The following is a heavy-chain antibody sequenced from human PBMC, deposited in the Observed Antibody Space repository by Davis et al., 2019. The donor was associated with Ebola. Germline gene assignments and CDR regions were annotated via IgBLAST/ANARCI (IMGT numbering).Heavy chain of an antibody. CDR2: LYSGGIT. D-gene: IGHD3-16*01. CDR3: ARGFGRYYYYGMDV. V-gene: IGHV3-53*01. CDR1: GLTVSTNF. J-gene: IGHJ6*02. Sequence: SCAASGLTVSTNFMNWVRQAPGKGLEWVSVLYSGGITYYADSVKGRFTISRDNSKNTLYLQMNSLRGEDTAVYYCARGFGRYYYYGMDVWGQGITVTVSS.